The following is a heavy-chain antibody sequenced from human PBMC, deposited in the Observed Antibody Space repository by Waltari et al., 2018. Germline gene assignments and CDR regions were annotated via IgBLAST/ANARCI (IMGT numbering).Heavy chain of an antibody. D-gene: IGHD2-21*01. CDR3: GSRLFSGFDY. CDR2: IRSKAYGGTT. V-gene: IGHV3-49*04. Sequence: EVQLVESGGGLVQPGRSLRLSCTASGFTFGDYAMSWVRQAPGKGLEWVGFIRSKAYGGTTEYAASVKGRFTISRDDSKSIAYLQMNSLKTEDTAVYYCGSRLFSGFDYWGQGTLVTVSS. J-gene: IGHJ4*02. CDR1: GFTFGDYA.